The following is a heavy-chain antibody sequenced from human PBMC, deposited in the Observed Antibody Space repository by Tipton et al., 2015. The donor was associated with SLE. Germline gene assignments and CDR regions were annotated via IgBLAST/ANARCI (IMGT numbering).Heavy chain of an antibody. V-gene: IGHV6-1*01. J-gene: IGHJ4*01. D-gene: IGHD6-19*01. CDR2: TYYRSKWSS. CDR1: GDSVSSSSVS. CDR3: ARDSGWLVDC. Sequence: LRLSCAISGDSVSSSSVSWNWIRQSPSRGFEWLGRTYYRSKWSSDCAVSVKSRITINADTSKNQFSLQLDSVTPEDTAVYYCARDSGWLVDCWGHGTLVTVSS.